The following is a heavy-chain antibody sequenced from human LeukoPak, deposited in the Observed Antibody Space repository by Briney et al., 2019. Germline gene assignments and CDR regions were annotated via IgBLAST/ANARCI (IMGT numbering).Heavy chain of an antibody. V-gene: IGHV3-30*02. CDR2: IRFDGSNK. CDR3: AKIPSAVPGRGFDY. D-gene: IGHD6-19*01. Sequence: GGSLRLSCVASGFTFSSYAMHWVRQAPGKGLEWVAFIRFDGSNKFYADSVKGRFTISRDNSKNTLYLQMNSLRPDDTAVYYCAKIPSAVPGRGFDYWGQGTLVIVSS. CDR1: GFTFSSYA. J-gene: IGHJ4*02.